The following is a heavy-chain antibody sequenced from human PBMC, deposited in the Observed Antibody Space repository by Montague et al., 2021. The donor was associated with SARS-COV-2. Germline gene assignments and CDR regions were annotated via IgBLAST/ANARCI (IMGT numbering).Heavy chain of an antibody. D-gene: IGHD3-3*01. J-gene: IGHJ5*02. CDR3: ARQERRITIFGVVIPPVLPWFDP. CDR1: GGSISSSSYY. CDR2: IYYSGST. V-gene: IGHV4-39*01. Sequence: SETLSLTCTVSGGSISSSSYYWGWIRQPPGKGLEWIGSIYYSGSTXYNPSLKSRVTISVDTSKNQFSLKLSSVTAADTAVCYCARQERRITIFGVVIPPVLPWFDPWGQGTLVTVSS.